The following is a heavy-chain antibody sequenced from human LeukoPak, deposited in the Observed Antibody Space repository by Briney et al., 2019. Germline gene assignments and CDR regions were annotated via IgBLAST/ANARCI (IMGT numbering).Heavy chain of an antibody. D-gene: IGHD1-26*01. CDR2: IYYSGST. Sequence: SETLSLTCTVSGGSISSSSYYWGWIRQPPGKELEWIGSIYYSGSTYYNPSLKSRVTISVDTSKNQFSLKLSSVTAADTAVYYCARWTLGIVGANQAFDIWGQGTMVTVSS. CDR3: ARWTLGIVGANQAFDI. CDR1: GGSISSSSYY. J-gene: IGHJ3*02. V-gene: IGHV4-39*01.